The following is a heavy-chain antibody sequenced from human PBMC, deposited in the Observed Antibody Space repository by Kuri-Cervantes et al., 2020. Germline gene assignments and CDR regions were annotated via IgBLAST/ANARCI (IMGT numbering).Heavy chain of an antibody. CDR1: GFTFDDYV. D-gene: IGHD6-13*01. Sequence: SLKISCAASGFTFDDYVMYWVRQGPGKGLEWVSGIPWNGGSIVYADSVKGRFTISRDNAKNSLYLQMNSLRAEDTALYYCAKDNGSSWRTNWFDPWGQGTLVTVSS. J-gene: IGHJ5*02. CDR2: IPWNGGSI. CDR3: AKDNGSSWRTNWFDP. V-gene: IGHV3-9*01.